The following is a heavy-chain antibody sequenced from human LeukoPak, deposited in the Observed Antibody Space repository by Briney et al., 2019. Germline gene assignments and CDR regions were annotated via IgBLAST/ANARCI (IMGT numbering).Heavy chain of an antibody. CDR1: GFTFSSYS. CDR2: ISSSSSYI. D-gene: IGHD6-13*01. Sequence: SGGSLRLSCAASGFTFSSYSMNWVRQAPGKGLEWVSSISSSSSYIYYADSVKGRFTISRDNAKNSLYLQMDSLRAEDTAVYYCAREGYIEFDYWGQGTLVTVSS. V-gene: IGHV3-21*01. CDR3: AREGYIEFDY. J-gene: IGHJ4*02.